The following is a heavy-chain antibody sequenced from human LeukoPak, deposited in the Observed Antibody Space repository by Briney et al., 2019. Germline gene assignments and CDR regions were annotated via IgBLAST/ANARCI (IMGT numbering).Heavy chain of an antibody. V-gene: IGHV3-23*01. Sequence: GGSLRLSCAAPDFTFSRYAMSWVRQAPGKGLEWVSGISGSGATTYYADSVKGRFTISRDNSKNTLYLQMNSLRADDTAVYYCAKRLVYSSGWYYFDYWGQGTLVTVSS. D-gene: IGHD6-19*01. CDR3: AKRLVYSSGWYYFDY. CDR1: DFTFSRYA. J-gene: IGHJ4*02. CDR2: ISGSGATT.